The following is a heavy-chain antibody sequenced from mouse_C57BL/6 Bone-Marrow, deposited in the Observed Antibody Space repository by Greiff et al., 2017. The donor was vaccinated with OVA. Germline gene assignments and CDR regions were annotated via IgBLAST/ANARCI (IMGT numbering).Heavy chain of an antibody. V-gene: IGHV1-61*01. D-gene: IGHD3-3*01. J-gene: IGHJ2*01. CDR2: IYPSDSET. CDR1: GYTFTSYW. Sequence: QVQLKQPGAELVRPGSSVKLSCKASGYTFTSYWMDWVKQRPGQGLEWIGNIYPSDSETHYNQKFKDKATLTVDKSSSTAYMQLSSLTSEDSAVYCRARGGGDSNFDYWGQGTTLTVSS. CDR3: ARGGGDSNFDY.